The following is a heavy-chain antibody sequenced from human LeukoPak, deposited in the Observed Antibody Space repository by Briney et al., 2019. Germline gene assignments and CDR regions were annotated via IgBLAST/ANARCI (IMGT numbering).Heavy chain of an antibody. CDR2: INPNSGGT. J-gene: IGHJ4*02. CDR3: ARGWGITMVRGVIDY. V-gene: IGHV1-2*02. Sequence: ASVEVSCKASGYTFTGYYMHWVRQAPGQGLEWMGWINPNSGGTNYAQKFQGRVTMTRDTSISTAYMELSRLRSDDTAVYYCARGWGITMVRGVIDYWGQGTLVTVSS. D-gene: IGHD3-10*01. CDR1: GYTFTGYY.